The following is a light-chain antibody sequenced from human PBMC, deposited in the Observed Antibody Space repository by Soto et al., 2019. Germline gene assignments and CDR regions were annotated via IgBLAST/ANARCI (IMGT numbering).Light chain of an antibody. Sequence: DIVMTQSPDSLAVSLGERATINCKSSQSVLYSSNNKNYLAWYQQKPGQPPKLLIYWASTRESGVPDRFSGSGSGTDVTLTIRSLQAEAVAVYYCQQYYSTLLFTFGPGTKVDIK. CDR2: WAS. V-gene: IGKV4-1*01. J-gene: IGKJ3*01. CDR1: QSVLYSSNNKNY. CDR3: QQYYSTLLFT.